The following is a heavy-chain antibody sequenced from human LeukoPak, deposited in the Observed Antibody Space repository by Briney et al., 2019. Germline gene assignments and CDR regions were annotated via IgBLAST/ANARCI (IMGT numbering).Heavy chain of an antibody. J-gene: IGHJ4*02. V-gene: IGHV4-59*11. CDR1: GGSTSSHY. CDR3: AREGGSGWYPGGYFDY. CDR2: IYYSGSS. Sequence: SETLSLTCTVSGGSTSSHYWSWIRQPPGKGLEWIGYIYYSGSSNYDPSLKSRVTISVDTSKNQFSLKLSSVTAADTAVYYCAREGGSGWYPGGYFDYWGQGTLVTVSS. D-gene: IGHD6-19*01.